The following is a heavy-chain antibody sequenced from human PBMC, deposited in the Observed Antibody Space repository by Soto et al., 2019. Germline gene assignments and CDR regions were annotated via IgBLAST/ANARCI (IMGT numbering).Heavy chain of an antibody. CDR2: IKPDGSDK. Sequence: GGSLRLSCAASGFTFSSYWMSWVRQAPGKGLEWVANIKPDGSDKSYVDSMKGRFTISRDNAKSSLYLQMDSLRVEDTAVYYCARWSRSAPVSFWGQGTLVTVSS. CDR3: ARWSRSAPVSF. CDR1: GFTFSSYW. J-gene: IGHJ4*02. D-gene: IGHD3-3*01. V-gene: IGHV3-7*01.